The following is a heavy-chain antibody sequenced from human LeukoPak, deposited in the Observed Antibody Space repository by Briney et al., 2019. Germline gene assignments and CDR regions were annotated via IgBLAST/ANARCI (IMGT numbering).Heavy chain of an antibody. CDR2: IWYDGSNK. CDR1: GFTFSSYG. CDR3: ARAYQYYYDSSGSSSYFDY. J-gene: IGHJ4*02. Sequence: GGSLRLSCAASGFTFSSYGMHWVRQAPGKGLEWVAVIWYDGSNKYYADSVKGRFTISRDNSKNTLYLQMNSLRAEDTAVYYCARAYQYYYDSSGSSSYFDYWGQGTLVTVSS. D-gene: IGHD3-22*01. V-gene: IGHV3-33*01.